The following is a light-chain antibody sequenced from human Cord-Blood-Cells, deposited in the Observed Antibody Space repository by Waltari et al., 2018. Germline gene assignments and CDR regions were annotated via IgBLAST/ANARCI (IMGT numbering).Light chain of an antibody. CDR2: AAS. CDR3: QQSYSTPFT. V-gene: IGKV1-39*01. CDR1: QSISSY. Sequence: DIHMTQSPSSLSASVGARVTITCRASQSISSYLNWYQQKPGKAPKLLIYAASSLQSGVPSRFSGSGSGTDFTLTISSLHPEDFATYYCQQSYSTPFTFGPGTKVDIK. J-gene: IGKJ3*01.